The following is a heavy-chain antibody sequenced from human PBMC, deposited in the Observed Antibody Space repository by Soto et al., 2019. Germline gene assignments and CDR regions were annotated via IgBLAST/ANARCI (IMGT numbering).Heavy chain of an antibody. Sequence: SETLSLTCSVSGGTINSGDYFWSWIRQPPGKGLEWIGSIFYTGSTYCSPSLKSRASMSMDTSKNLFSLRLRSLTAADTAVYYCARETLTDFWSGPAVGPFDYWGQGALVTVSS. CDR1: GGTINSGDYF. V-gene: IGHV4-30-4*01. CDR3: ARETLTDFWSGPAVGPFDY. J-gene: IGHJ4*02. CDR2: IFYTGST. D-gene: IGHD3-3*01.